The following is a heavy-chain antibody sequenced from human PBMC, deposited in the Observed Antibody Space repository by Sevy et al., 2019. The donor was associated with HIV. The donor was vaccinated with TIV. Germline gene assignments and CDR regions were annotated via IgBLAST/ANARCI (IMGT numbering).Heavy chain of an antibody. CDR3: ATTREYYQGKSGYFDY. D-gene: IGHD2-15*01. J-gene: IGHJ4*02. CDR2: FDPEDGER. Sequence: ASVKVSCKVSGYTLTQLSMHWVRQAHGKGLEWMGRFDPEDGERIYAQKFQGRITMTEDTSTDTAYMDLSSLKSDDTAVYYCATTREYYQGKSGYFDYWGQGALVTVSS. CDR1: GYTLTQLS. V-gene: IGHV1-24*01.